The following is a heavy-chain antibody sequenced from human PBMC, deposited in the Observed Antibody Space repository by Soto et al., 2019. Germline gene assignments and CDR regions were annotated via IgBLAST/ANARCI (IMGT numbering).Heavy chain of an antibody. Sequence: QLLASGPGLVKPSETLSLTCTVSGGSISSSSYYWGWIRQPPGKGLEWIGSIYYSGSTYYNPSLKSRGTISVDTSKTQFSLNLRSVTAADTAVDYCARRLTGGWYGDAFDIWGQGTMVTVSS. J-gene: IGHJ3*02. D-gene: IGHD6-19*01. CDR3: ARRLTGGWYGDAFDI. V-gene: IGHV4-39*01. CDR2: IYYSGST. CDR1: GGSISSSSYY.